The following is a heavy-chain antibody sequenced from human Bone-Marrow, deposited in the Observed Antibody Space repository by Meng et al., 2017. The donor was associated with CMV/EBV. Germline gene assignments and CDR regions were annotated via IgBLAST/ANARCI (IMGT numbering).Heavy chain of an antibody. CDR1: GFTFSSYG. D-gene: IGHD1-1*01. Sequence: GESLKISCAASGFTFSSYGMHWVRQAPGKGLEWVAVIWYDGSNKYYADSVKGRFTISRDNSKNTLYLQMNSLRAEDTAVYYCAKDWNQYYGMDVWGQGTTVTVSS. CDR2: IWYDGSNK. J-gene: IGHJ6*02. CDR3: AKDWNQYYGMDV. V-gene: IGHV3-33*06.